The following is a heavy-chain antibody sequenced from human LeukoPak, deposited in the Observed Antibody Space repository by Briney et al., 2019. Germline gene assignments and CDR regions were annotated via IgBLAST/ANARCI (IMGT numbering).Heavy chain of an antibody. Sequence: SETLSLTCTVSGGSISSYYWSCIRHPAEKGLEWIGRIYSSGSTSYNPSLKSRVTMSVDTSKNQFSLKLSSVTAADTAVYYCARDRIAAAGNYYYYGMDVWGQGTTVTVSS. CDR1: GGSISSYY. V-gene: IGHV4-4*07. CDR3: ARDRIAAAGNYYYYGMDV. CDR2: IYSSGST. J-gene: IGHJ6*02. D-gene: IGHD6-13*01.